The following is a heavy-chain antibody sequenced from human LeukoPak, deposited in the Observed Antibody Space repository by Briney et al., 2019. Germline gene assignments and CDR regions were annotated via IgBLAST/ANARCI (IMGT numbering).Heavy chain of an antibody. J-gene: IGHJ5*02. Sequence: GASVKVSCKVSGYTLTELSMHWVRQAPGKGLEWMGGFDPEDGETIYAQKFQGRVTMTEDTSTDTAYMELSRLRSEDTAVYYCATCGGDCYSRADWFDPWGQGTLVTVSS. CDR1: GYTLTELS. V-gene: IGHV1-24*01. CDR2: FDPEDGET. CDR3: ATCGGDCYSRADWFDP. D-gene: IGHD2-21*02.